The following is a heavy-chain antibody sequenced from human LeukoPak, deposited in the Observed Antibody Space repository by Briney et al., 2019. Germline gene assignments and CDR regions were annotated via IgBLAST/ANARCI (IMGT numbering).Heavy chain of an antibody. D-gene: IGHD4-11*01. Sequence: SETLSLTCTVSGGSISSYYWSWIRQPAGKGLEWIGRIYITESTNYNPSLKSRVTMSVDTSKNQFSLKLSSVTAADTAVYYCARDAYSNYYFDYWGQGTLVTVSS. J-gene: IGHJ4*02. CDR1: GGSISSYY. CDR2: IYITEST. V-gene: IGHV4-4*07. CDR3: ARDAYSNYYFDY.